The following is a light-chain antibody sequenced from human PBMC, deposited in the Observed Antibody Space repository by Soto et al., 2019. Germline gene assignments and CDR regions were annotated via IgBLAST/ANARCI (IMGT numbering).Light chain of an antibody. CDR3: LQYSNGPRT. V-gene: IGKV3-15*01. J-gene: IGKJ1*01. CDR2: GAT. Sequence: DTVMTKSPATLSVSPGEGATLSCRASQSVGSSLAWYQHKPGQAPRLLIYGATTRATGIPARFSGSGYGAEFTLTINSLQSEDFALYYCLQYSNGPRTFGQGTKVDIK. CDR1: QSVGSS.